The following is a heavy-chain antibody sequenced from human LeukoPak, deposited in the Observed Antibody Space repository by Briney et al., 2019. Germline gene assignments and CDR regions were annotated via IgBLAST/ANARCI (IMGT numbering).Heavy chain of an antibody. CDR3: ATESYYAAFDI. V-gene: IGHV3-7*01. Sequence: GGSLGLSCAASGFTFSSYWMSWVRQAPGKGLEWVANIKQDGSEKYYVDSVKGRFTISRDNAKNSLYLQMNSLRAEDTAVYYCATESYYAAFDIWGQGTMVTVSS. J-gene: IGHJ3*02. CDR1: GFTFSSYW. CDR2: IKQDGSEK. D-gene: IGHD1-26*01.